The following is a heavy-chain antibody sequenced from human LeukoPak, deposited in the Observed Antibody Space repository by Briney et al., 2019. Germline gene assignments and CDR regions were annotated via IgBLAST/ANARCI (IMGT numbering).Heavy chain of an antibody. CDR1: GASISSNDYY. CDR2: INHSGST. CDR3: ARGPQTSATGGYYYYYMDV. J-gene: IGHJ6*03. Sequence: SETLSLTCTVSGASISSNDYYWSWIRQPPGKGLEWIGEINHSGSTNYNPSLKSRVTISVDTSKNQFSLKLSSVTAADTAVYYCARGPQTSATGGYYYYYMDVWGKGTTVTVSS. V-gene: IGHV4-39*07. D-gene: IGHD2-15*01.